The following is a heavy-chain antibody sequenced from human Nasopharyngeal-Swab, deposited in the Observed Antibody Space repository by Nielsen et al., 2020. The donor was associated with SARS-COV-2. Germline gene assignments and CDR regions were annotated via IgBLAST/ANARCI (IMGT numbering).Heavy chain of an antibody. Sequence: WVRQAPGQGLEWMGIINPSGGSTSYAQKFQGRVTMTRDTSTSTVYMELSSLRSEDTAVYYCARDQRGPLGSDYWGQGTLVTVSS. V-gene: IGHV1-46*01. CDR3: ARDQRGPLGSDY. CDR2: INPSGGST. D-gene: IGHD2-15*01. J-gene: IGHJ4*02.